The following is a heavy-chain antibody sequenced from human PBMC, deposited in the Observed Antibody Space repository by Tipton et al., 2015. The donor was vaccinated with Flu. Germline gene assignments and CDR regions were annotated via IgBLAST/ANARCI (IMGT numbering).Heavy chain of an antibody. J-gene: IGHJ4*02. V-gene: IGHV4-34*01. CDR1: GGSFSGYY. CDR3: ARRPRYYYGSGSCYFDY. D-gene: IGHD3-10*01. Sequence: TLSLTCAVYGGSFSGYYWSWIRQPPGKGLEWIGEINHSGSTNYNPSLKSRVTISVDTPKNQFSLKLSSVTAADTAVYYCARRPRYYYGSGSCYFDYWGQGTLVTVSS. CDR2: INHSGST.